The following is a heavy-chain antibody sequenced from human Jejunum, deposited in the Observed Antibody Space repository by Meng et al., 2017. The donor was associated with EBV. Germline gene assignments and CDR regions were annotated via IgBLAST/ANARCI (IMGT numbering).Heavy chain of an antibody. CDR2: IYYSGST. D-gene: IGHD5-12*01. V-gene: IGHV4-61*01. Sequence: HRQEAGPGLGKPSETRSLTCTVSGGSVNSGNVYWSWIRQPPGKGLEWIGYIYYSGSTNYIPSLKSRVTISLDTSKNQFSLKLSSVTAADTAVYYCAGLRYSGYDRAFDYWGQGALVTVSS. CDR3: AGLRYSGYDRAFDY. J-gene: IGHJ4*02. CDR1: GGSVNSGNVY.